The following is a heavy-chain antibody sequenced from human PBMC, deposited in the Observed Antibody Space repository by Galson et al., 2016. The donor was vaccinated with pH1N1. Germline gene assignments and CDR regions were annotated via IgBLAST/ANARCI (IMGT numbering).Heavy chain of an antibody. J-gene: IGHJ4*02. Sequence: SVKVSCKASGYSFIDYYIHWVRQAPGKGLEWMGWINPNSSTTNYAQGFQGRVTMTRDTSISTAYMELSGLRSDDTAVYYCARPPYYSGSFYEYWGQGTLVTVSS. D-gene: IGHD1-26*01. CDR1: GYSFIDYY. CDR3: ARPPYYSGSFYEY. CDR2: INPNSSTT. V-gene: IGHV1-2*02.